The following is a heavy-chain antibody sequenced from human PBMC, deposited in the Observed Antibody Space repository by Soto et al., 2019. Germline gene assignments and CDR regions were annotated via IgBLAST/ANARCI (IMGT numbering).Heavy chain of an antibody. CDR2: SRNRGEGHVT. CDR3: ASPPTETTTGDY. CDR1: GFIFSDHY. J-gene: IGHJ4*02. D-gene: IGHD1-7*01. V-gene: IGHV3-72*01. Sequence: EVRLVQSGAGLVQPGGSLRLSCAASGFIFSDHYMDWVRQAPGKGLEWVGRSRNRGEGHVTDYAAAVKGRFTISRDNSENSPYLQMDNLKIEDTALYYCASPPTETTTGDYWGQGTLVTVSS.